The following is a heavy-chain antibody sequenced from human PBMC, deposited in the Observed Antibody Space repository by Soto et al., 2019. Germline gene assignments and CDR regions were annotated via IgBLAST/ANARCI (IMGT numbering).Heavy chain of an antibody. CDR2: IYYSGST. D-gene: IGHD3-22*01. J-gene: IGHJ5*02. Sequence: SETLSLTCTVSGGSVSSGSYYWSWIRQPPGKRLEWIGYIYYSGSTNYNPSLKNRVTISVDTSKNQFSLKLSSVTAADTAVYYCARVWYYYDSSGYYWFDPWGQGTLVTVSS. V-gene: IGHV4-61*01. CDR3: ARVWYYYDSSGYYWFDP. CDR1: GGSVSSGSYY.